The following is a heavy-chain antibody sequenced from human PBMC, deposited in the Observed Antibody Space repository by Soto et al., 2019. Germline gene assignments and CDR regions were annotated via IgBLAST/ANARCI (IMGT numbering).Heavy chain of an antibody. CDR3: ARDDGGTTGYGMNV. CDR2: IIPIFGKA. CDR1: GGAFSSYA. Sequence: SLKVSCKASGGAFSSYAITWVRHAPGQGLEWMGGIIPIFGKANYAQKFQGRVTITADESTSTAYMELSSLRAEDTAVYYCARDDGGTTGYGMNVWGQGTTVTVSS. V-gene: IGHV1-69*01. J-gene: IGHJ6*02. D-gene: IGHD1-1*01.